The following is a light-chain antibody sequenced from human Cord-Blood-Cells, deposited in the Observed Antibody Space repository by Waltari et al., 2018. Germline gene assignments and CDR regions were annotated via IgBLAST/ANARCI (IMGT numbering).Light chain of an antibody. CDR3: SSYAGSNNFV. Sequence: QSALTQPPSASGSHGQSVTISCTGTSSDVGGYKYVSWYQQHPGKAPKLMIYEVSKRPSGVPDRFSGSKSGNTASLTVSGLQAEDEADYYCSSYAGSNNFVFGTGTKVTVL. J-gene: IGLJ1*01. V-gene: IGLV2-8*01. CDR2: EVS. CDR1: SSDVGGYKY.